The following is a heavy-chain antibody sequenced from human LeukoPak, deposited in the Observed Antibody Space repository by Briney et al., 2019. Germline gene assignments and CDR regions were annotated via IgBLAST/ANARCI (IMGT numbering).Heavy chain of an antibody. CDR3: TRYFGSGSYQLDY. D-gene: IGHD3-10*01. CDR2: IRSKGYGGTT. J-gene: IGHJ4*02. CDR1: GFTLGDYG. V-gene: IGHV3-49*03. Sequence: GRSLRLSCTTSGFTLGDYGMSWFRQAPRKGLERVGFIRSKGYGGTTEYAASVKGRFTISRDDSKSIAYLHMNSLKAEDTAVYYCTRYFGSGSYQLDYWGQGTLVTVSS.